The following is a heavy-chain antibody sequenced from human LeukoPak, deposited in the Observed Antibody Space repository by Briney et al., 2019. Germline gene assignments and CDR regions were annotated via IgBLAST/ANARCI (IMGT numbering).Heavy chain of an antibody. CDR3: ARQTQVPSIPADWFDP. V-gene: IGHV4-34*01. CDR2: INHSGST. Sequence: SETLSLTCAVYGGSFSGYYWSWIRQPPGKGLEWIGEINHSGSTNYNPSLKSRVTISVDTSKNQFSLKLSSVTAADTAVYYCARQTQVPSIPADWFDPWGQGTLVTVSS. D-gene: IGHD2-2*01. CDR1: GGSFSGYY. J-gene: IGHJ5*02.